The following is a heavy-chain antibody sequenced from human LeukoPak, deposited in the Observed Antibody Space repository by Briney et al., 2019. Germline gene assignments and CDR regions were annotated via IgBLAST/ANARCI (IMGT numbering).Heavy chain of an antibody. CDR2: INHSGST. D-gene: IGHD3-22*01. V-gene: IGHV4-34*01. CDR1: GGSFSGYY. Sequence: SETLSLTCAVYGGSFSGYYWSWIPQPPGKGLEWIGEINHSGSTNYNPSLKSRITIAVDTSKNQFSLKLSSVTAADTAVYYCARHYYKGYYDSSGYYNYYFDYWGQGTLVTVS. J-gene: IGHJ4*02. CDR3: ARHYYKGYYDSSGYYNYYFDY.